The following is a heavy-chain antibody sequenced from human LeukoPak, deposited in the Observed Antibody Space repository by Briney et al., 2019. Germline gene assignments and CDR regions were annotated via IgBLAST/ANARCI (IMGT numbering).Heavy chain of an antibody. V-gene: IGHV4-61*08. D-gene: IGHD3-10*01. J-gene: IGHJ5*02. Sequence: SETLSLTCTVSGASISSGDYYWSWIRQPPGKGLEWIGYIYYSGSTNYNPSLKSRVTISVDTSKSQFSLKLSSVTAADTAVYYCARDLGVRELGRGNWFDPWGQGTLVTVSS. CDR1: GASISSGDYY. CDR3: ARDLGVRELGRGNWFDP. CDR2: IYYSGST.